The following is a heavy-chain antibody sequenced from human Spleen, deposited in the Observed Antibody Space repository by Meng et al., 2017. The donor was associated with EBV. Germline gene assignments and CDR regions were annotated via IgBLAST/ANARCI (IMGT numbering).Heavy chain of an antibody. CDR2: IIPIFRTT. D-gene: IGHD3-10*01. CDR3: ARANSYHYYGSGSYAEH. J-gene: IGHJ1*01. V-gene: IGHV1-69*13. CDR1: GGTFNSYA. Sequence: QVQLVQSGAEVKKSGASVKSSCKASGGTFNSYAISWVRQAPGQGLEWMGGIIPIFRTTSYAQRFQGRVTITADEFTSTAYMELSSLRSEDTALYYCARANSYHYYGSGSYAEHWGQGTLVTVSA.